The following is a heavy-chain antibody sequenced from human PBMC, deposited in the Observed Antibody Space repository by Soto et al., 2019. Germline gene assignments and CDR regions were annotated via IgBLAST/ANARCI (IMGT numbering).Heavy chain of an antibody. J-gene: IGHJ6*02. V-gene: IGHV4-30-4*01. D-gene: IGHD3-10*01. CDR2: IYYSGST. CDR3: ARDYGSGSYYPYYYYGMDV. Sequence: SETLSLTCTVSGGSISSGDYYWSWIRQPPGKGLEWIGYIYYSGSTYYNPSLKSRVTISVDTSKNQFSLKLSSVTAADTAVYYCARDYGSGSYYPYYYYGMDVWGQGTTVTVSS. CDR1: GGSISSGDYY.